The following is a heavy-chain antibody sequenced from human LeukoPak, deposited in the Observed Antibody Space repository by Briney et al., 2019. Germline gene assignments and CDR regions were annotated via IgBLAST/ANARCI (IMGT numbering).Heavy chain of an antibody. CDR3: TTGIAVAENDAFDI. CDR2: IKSKTDGGTT. D-gene: IGHD6-19*01. Sequence: PGGSLRLSCAASGFTFSNAWMSWVRPAPGKGLGWVGRIKSKTDGGTTDYAAPVKGRFTISRDDSKNTLYLQMNSLKTEDTAVYYCTTGIAVAENDAFDIWGQGTMVTVSS. CDR1: GFTFSNAW. J-gene: IGHJ3*02. V-gene: IGHV3-15*01.